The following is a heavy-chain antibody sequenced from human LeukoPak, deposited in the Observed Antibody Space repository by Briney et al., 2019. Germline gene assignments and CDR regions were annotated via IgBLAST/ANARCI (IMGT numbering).Heavy chain of an antibody. CDR3: AKVLAQPGYCSSTSCYPDY. D-gene: IGHD2-2*01. Sequence: GGSLRLSCAASGFTFSSYAMSWVRQAPGKGLEWVSAISGGGGSTYYADSVKGRFTISRDNSKNTLYLQMNSLRAEDTAVYYCAKVLAQPGYCSSTSCYPDYWGQGTLVTVSS. CDR2: ISGGGGST. J-gene: IGHJ4*02. CDR1: GFTFSSYA. V-gene: IGHV3-23*01.